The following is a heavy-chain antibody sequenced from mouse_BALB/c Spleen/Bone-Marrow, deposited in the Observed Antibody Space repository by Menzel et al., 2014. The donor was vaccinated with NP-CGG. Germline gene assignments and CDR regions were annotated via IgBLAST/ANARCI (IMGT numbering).Heavy chain of an antibody. J-gene: IGHJ2*01. CDR1: GYTFTSYW. Sequence: QVQLQQSGTELVKPGASVKLSCKASGYTFTSYWMHWVKQRPGQGLEWIGEINPNSGRKNYNEKFKSKATLTVDRSSSTAYMQLSSQTTEVSALYYCARKKYGNYDYCDYWGQGTTLTGSS. V-gene: IGHV1S81*02. D-gene: IGHD2-10*02. CDR3: ARKKYGNYDYCDY. CDR2: INPNSGRK.